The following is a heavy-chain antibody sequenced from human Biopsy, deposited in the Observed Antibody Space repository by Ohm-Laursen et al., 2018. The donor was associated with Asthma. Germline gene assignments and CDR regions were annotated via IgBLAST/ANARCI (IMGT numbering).Heavy chain of an antibody. D-gene: IGHD3-10*01. J-gene: IGHJ6*02. CDR1: GYTFNSAG. V-gene: IGHV1-18*01. CDR2: ISVYSGNT. CDR3: ARAVDYSHYYGIDV. Sequence: ASVKVSCKASGYTFNSAGITWVRQAPGQGLEWMGWISVYSGNTKVAQKLQDRVTMITDTSTSTAYMELRSLRSDDTAMYFCARAVDYSHYYGIDVWGQGTTVTVS.